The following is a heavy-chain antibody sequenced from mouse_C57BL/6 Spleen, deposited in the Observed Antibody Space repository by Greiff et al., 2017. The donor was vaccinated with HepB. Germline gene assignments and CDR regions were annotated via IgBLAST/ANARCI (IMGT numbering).Heavy chain of an antibody. V-gene: IGHV1-19*01. J-gene: IGHJ2*01. CDR1: GYTFTDYY. CDR3: AREDYYGSSPLYFDY. D-gene: IGHD1-1*01. Sequence: VQLKQSGPVLVKPGASVKMSCKASGYTFTDYYMNWVKQSHGKSLEWIGVINPYNGGTSYNQKFKGKATLTVDKSSSTAYMELNSLTSEDSAVYYCAREDYYGSSPLYFDYWGQGTTLTVSS. CDR2: INPYNGGT.